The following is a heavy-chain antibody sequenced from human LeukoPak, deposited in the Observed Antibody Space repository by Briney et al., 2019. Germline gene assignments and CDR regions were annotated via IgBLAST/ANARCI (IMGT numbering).Heavy chain of an antibody. CDR1: GFTFSSYS. CDR3: TRDPATRGYNYAYFDY. D-gene: IGHD5-18*01. CDR2: ISSSSSYI. V-gene: IGHV3-21*01. Sequence: GGSLRLSCAASGFTFSSYSMNWVRQAPGKGLEWVSSISSSSSYIYYADSVKGRFTISRDNAKNSLYLQMNSLRAEDTAVYYCTRDPATRGYNYAYFDYWGQGSLVTVSS. J-gene: IGHJ4*02.